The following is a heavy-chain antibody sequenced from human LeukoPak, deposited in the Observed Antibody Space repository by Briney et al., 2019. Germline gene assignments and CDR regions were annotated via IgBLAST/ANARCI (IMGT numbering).Heavy chain of an antibody. D-gene: IGHD6-19*01. CDR3: AKGAALARYNWLDP. CDR1: RLTLSIYA. Sequence: GGSLRLSCAASRLTLSIYAMSGVRQAPWRGLEWVSAISGSGGSTYYAPALKGRFTIPRDNSKTTLYLKMSCLSAEDTAVYYCAKGAALARYNWLDPWGQGTLVTVSS. CDR2: ISGSGGST. J-gene: IGHJ5*02. V-gene: IGHV3-23*01.